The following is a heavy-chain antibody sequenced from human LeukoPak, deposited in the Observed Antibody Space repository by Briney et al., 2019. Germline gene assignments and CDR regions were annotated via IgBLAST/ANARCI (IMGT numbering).Heavy chain of an antibody. CDR1: GFTFSSYG. CDR3: ARGGGYGSGSHYYFDY. J-gene: IGHJ4*02. Sequence: GGSLRLSCAASGFTFSSYGMHWVRQAPGKGLEWVAFIRYDGSNKYYADSVKGRFTISRDNSKNTLYLQMNSLRAEDTAVYYCARGGGYGSGSHYYFDYWGQGTLVTVSS. D-gene: IGHD3-10*01. V-gene: IGHV3-30*02. CDR2: IRYDGSNK.